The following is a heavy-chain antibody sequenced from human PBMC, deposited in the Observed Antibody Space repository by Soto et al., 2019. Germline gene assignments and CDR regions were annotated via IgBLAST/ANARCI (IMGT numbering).Heavy chain of an antibody. J-gene: IGHJ4*02. Sequence: QVQLQESGPGLVKPSQTLSLTCLVSGASVSGDGSYCSWIRQHPGKGLEFIGYLHTSGSTYSKPSLEHRVAMSIDTSKNQVSLRLSSVTAADSAVYFCARDLGSEQWFCDNWGQGILVTVSS. CDR3: ARDLGSEQWFCDN. V-gene: IGHV4-31*03. CDR2: LHTSGST. D-gene: IGHD6-19*01. CDR1: GASVSGDGSY.